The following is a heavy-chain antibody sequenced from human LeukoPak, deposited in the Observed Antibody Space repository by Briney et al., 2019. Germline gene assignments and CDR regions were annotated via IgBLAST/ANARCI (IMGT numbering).Heavy chain of an antibody. Sequence: GGSLRLSCAASGFTFSSYGMHWVRQAPGKGLEWVAFIRYDGSNKYYADSVKGRFTISRDNSKNTLYLQMNSLRAEDTAVYYCAKDSAVSGSYPDASDIWGQGTMVTVSS. V-gene: IGHV3-30*02. D-gene: IGHD1-26*01. CDR3: AKDSAVSGSYPDASDI. J-gene: IGHJ3*02. CDR1: GFTFSSYG. CDR2: IRYDGSNK.